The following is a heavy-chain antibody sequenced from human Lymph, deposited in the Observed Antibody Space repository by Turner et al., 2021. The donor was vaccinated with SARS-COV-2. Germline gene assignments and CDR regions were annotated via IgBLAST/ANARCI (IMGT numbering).Heavy chain of an antibody. CDR1: GFTFSSYS. V-gene: IGHV3-21*01. D-gene: IGHD3-10*01. CDR2: ISSRGSYI. Sequence: EVQQVESGGGLVKPGGSLRLSCAASGFTFSSYSMNWVRQAPGKGLEWVSSISSRGSYIYYADSVKGRFTISRDNAKNSLYLQMNSLRADDTAVYYCAREKLGELFDYWGQGTLVTVSS. J-gene: IGHJ4*02. CDR3: AREKLGELFDY.